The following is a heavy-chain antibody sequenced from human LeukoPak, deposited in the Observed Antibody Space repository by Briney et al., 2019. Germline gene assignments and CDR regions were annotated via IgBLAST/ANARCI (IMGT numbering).Heavy chain of an antibody. CDR2: IIPSLGIA. D-gene: IGHD3-10*01. Sequence: SVKVSCKASGNTFSTYAISWVRQAPGQGLEWLRSIIPSLGIANYAQKFQGRVTITADKSTSTAYMELSSLRSEDTAVYYCARDGEYGSGSYYVYWGQGTLVTVSS. CDR3: ARDGEYGSGSYYVY. J-gene: IGHJ4*02. V-gene: IGHV1-69*04. CDR1: GNTFSTYA.